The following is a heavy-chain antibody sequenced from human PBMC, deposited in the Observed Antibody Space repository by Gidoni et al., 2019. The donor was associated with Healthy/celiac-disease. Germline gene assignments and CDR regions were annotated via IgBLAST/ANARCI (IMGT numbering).Heavy chain of an antibody. CDR1: GYTFTSYD. CDR2: MNPNSGNT. J-gene: IGHJ3*02. V-gene: IGHV1-8*01. CDR3: ARAAYYDFWSGSYGAFDI. Sequence: QVQLVQSGAEVKKPGASVKVSCKASGYTFTSYDINWVRQATGQGLEWMGWMNPNSGNTGYAQKFQGRVTMTRNTSISTAYMELSSLRSEDTAVYYCARAAYYDFWSGSYGAFDIWGQGTMVTVSS. D-gene: IGHD3-3*01.